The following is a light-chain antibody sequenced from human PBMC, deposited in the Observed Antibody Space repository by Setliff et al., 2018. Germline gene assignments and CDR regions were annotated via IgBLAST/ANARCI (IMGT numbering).Light chain of an antibody. J-gene: IGLJ1*01. CDR1: SSDVGGYNY. V-gene: IGLV2-8*01. CDR2: EVS. CDR3: SSYAGSNNFPYV. Sequence: QSALTQPPSASGSPGQSVTISCTGTSSDVGGYNYVSWYQQHPGKAPKLMIYEVSKRPSGVPDRFSGSKPGNTASLTVSGLQAEDEADYYCSSYAGSNNFPYVFGTGTKGTVL.